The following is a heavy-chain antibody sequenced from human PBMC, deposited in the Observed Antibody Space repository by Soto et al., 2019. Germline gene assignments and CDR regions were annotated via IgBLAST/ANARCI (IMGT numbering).Heavy chain of an antibody. CDR2: ISAHNGNT. Sequence: QVHLVQSGAEVKRPGASVKVSCKGSGYTFTTYGITWVRQAPGQGLEGGGWISAHNGNTNYAQKLQGRVTVTRETSTSTAYMEVRSRRSADTAVSYCARGRYGDYGGQCALVTVSS. CDR3: ARGRYGDY. J-gene: IGHJ4*02. D-gene: IGHD1-1*01. CDR1: GYTFTTYG. V-gene: IGHV1-18*01.